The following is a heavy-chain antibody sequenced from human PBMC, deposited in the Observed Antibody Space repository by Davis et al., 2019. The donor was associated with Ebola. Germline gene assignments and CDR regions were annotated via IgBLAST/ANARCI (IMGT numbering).Heavy chain of an antibody. CDR2: ISSNGGST. CDR1: GFTFSSYA. J-gene: IGHJ5*02. D-gene: IGHD6-19*01. Sequence: GGSLRLSCAASGFTFSSYAMHWVRQAPGKGLEYVSAISSNGGSTYYANSVKGRFTISRDNSKNTLYLQMGSLRAEDMAVYYCARGIEVAGTMSNWFDPWGQGTLVTVSS. CDR3: ARGIEVAGTMSNWFDP. V-gene: IGHV3-64*01.